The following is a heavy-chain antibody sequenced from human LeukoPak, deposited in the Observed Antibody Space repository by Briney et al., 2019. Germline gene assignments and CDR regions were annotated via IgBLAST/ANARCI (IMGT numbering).Heavy chain of an antibody. V-gene: IGHV4-31*03. D-gene: IGHD6-13*01. CDR1: GGSISSGGYY. CDR2: IYYSGST. Sequence: SQTLSLTCTVSGGSISSGGYYWSWIRQHPGKGLEWIGYIYYSGSTYYNPSLKSRVTISVDTSKNQFSLKLSSVTAADTAVYYCARWSSSRKHVGREDYWGQGTLVTVSS. J-gene: IGHJ4*02. CDR3: ARWSSSRKHVGREDY.